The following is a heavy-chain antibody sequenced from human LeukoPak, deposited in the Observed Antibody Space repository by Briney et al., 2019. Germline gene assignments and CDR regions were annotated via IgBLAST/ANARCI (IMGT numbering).Heavy chain of an antibody. V-gene: IGHV3-64*01. CDR3: ARDPIRGENVDHFDY. D-gene: IGHD3-10*01. J-gene: IGHJ4*02. CDR1: GFTFSSYA. Sequence: PGGSLRLSCAASGFTFSSYAMHWVRQAPGKGLEYVSAISSNGGSTYYANSVKGRFTISRDNSKNTLYLQMGSLRAEDMAVYYCARDPIRGENVDHFDYWGQGTLVTVSS. CDR2: ISSNGGST.